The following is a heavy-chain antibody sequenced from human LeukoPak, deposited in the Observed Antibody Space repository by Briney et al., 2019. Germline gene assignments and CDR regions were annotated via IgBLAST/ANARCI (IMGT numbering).Heavy chain of an antibody. D-gene: IGHD4-17*01. Sequence: GRSLRLSCAASGFTFSSYGMHWGRQAPAKGLEWVAIISYDGSNKYYADSVKGRFTISRDNSKNTLYLQMNSLRAEDTAVYYCAKDPGGLTVNYLFDYWGQGTLVTVSS. CDR1: GFTFSSYG. J-gene: IGHJ4*02. V-gene: IGHV3-30*18. CDR2: ISYDGSNK. CDR3: AKDPGGLTVNYLFDY.